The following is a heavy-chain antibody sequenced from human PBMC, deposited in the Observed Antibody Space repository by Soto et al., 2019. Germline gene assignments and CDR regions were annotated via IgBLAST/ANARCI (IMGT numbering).Heavy chain of an antibody. CDR3: ARLYSGYDFDY. CDR2: IYYSGST. Sequence: SETLSLTCTVSGGSISSYYWSWIRQPPGKGLEWIGYIYYSGSTNYNPSLKSRVTISVDTSKNQFSLKLSSVTAADTAVYYCARLYSGYDFDYWGQGTLVTVSS. D-gene: IGHD5-12*01. CDR1: GGSISSYY. J-gene: IGHJ4*02. V-gene: IGHV4-59*08.